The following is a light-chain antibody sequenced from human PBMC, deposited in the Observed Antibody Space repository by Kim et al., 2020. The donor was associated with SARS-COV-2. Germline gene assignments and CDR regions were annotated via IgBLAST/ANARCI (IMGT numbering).Light chain of an antibody. CDR3: QQSYRIPMA. V-gene: IGKV1-39*01. CDR2: GAS. Sequence: DIHMSQSPSSPSASVGDRVTITCRASQNIRGHLNWYQQKTGKAPELLIYGASTLQSGVPSRFSGSESGTDFTLTISSLQPEDFATYYCQQSYRIPMAFGQGTKVDIK. CDR1: QNIRGH. J-gene: IGKJ1*01.